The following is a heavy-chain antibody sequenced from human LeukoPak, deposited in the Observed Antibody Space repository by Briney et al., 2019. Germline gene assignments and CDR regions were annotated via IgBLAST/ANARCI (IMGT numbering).Heavy chain of an antibody. J-gene: IGHJ3*02. CDR3: ARVLGFSESPDAFDI. CDR1: GYTFTGYY. CDR2: INPNSGGT. V-gene: IGHV1-2*02. D-gene: IGHD3-3*01. Sequence: ASVKVSCKASGYTFTGYYMHWVRQAPGQGLEWMGWINPNSGGTNYAQKFQGRVTMTRDTSISTAYMELSRLRSDDTAVYYCARVLGFSESPDAFDIWGQGTMVTVSS.